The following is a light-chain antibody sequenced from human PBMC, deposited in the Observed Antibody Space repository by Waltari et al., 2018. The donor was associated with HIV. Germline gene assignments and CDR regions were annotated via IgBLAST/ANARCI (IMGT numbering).Light chain of an antibody. V-gene: IGKV1-39*01. CDR3: QQYNRFPAT. Sequence: DIQMTQSPSSLAASVGDRVTITCRASQTISRSLNWYQQKPGKAPNLLIYSASTLHSGVPSRFSGSGSGTEFTLTIRSLRPEDFATYYCQQYNRFPATFGGGTTVDI. CDR1: QTISRS. CDR2: SAS. J-gene: IGKJ4*01.